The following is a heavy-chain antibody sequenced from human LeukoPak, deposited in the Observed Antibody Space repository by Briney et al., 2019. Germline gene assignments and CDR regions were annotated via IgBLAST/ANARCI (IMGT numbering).Heavy chain of an antibody. CDR1: GGTLRDSA. CDR2: IIPTFGRA. Sequence: ASVKVSCKLSGGTLRDSAITWVRQAPGQGLEWMGGIIPTFGRANYAQRFQGRVMITADMSTNIVYLELNGLRSEDTAVYYCARDGDAIVVGPSSSHRHSKGLDVWGKGTTVTVSS. J-gene: IGHJ6*04. D-gene: IGHD2-2*01. CDR3: ARDGDAIVVGPSSSHRHSKGLDV. V-gene: IGHV1-69*06.